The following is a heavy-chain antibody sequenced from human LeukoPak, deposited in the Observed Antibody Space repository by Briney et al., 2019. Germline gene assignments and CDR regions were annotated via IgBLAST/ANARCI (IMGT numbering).Heavy chain of an antibody. J-gene: IGHJ4*02. V-gene: IGHV3-21*01. CDR2: INSSSSYI. CDR3: ARDALAAGYRLEWYYFDY. Sequence: PGGSLRLSCAGSGFTFSSYWMNWVRQAPGKGLEWVSSINSSSSYIYYADSVKGRFTISRDNAKNSLYLQMNSLRAEDTAVYYCARDALAAGYRLEWYYFDYWGQGTLVTVS. D-gene: IGHD2-2*01. CDR1: GFTFSSYW.